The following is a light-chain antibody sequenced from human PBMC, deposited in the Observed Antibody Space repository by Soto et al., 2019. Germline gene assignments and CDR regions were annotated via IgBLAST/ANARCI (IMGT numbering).Light chain of an antibody. Sequence: ILMTQSPSTLSVSPGERATLSCRASQSVSNNLAWYQQKPGQAPRLLIYDASTRATGIPARFSGSGSGTEFTLTISGLQSEDFAVYYCQQYNNWPPCKLGKGNKVEIK. CDR1: QSVSNN. CDR3: QQYNNWPPCK. V-gene: IGKV3-15*01. J-gene: IGKJ1*01. CDR2: DAS.